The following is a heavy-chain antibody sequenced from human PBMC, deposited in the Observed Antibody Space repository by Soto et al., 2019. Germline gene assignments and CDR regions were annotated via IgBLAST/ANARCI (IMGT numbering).Heavy chain of an antibody. CDR1: GGSISSGVYY. D-gene: IGHD4-17*01. CDR2: IYYSGST. V-gene: IGHV4-31*03. CDR3: ARCLFYGDRPCDY. Sequence: QVQLQESGPGLVKPSQTLSLTCTVSGGSISSGVYYWSWIRQHPGKGLEWIGYIYYSGSTYYNPSLKVRGTLSVETSKNPFSLKLSSVTAADTAVYYCARCLFYGDRPCDYLGQGTLVTVSS. J-gene: IGHJ4*02.